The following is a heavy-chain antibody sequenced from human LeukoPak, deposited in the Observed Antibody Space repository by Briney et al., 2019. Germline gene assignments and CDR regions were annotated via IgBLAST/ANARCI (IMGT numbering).Heavy chain of an antibody. CDR3: ARDRVGGYTYGGNWFDP. V-gene: IGHV1-18*01. CDR2: ISPFNGNT. J-gene: IGHJ5*02. Sequence: VSVKVSCKASGYIFTSYGISWVRQAPGQGLESMGWISPFNGNTKYVQKFQGRVTMTTDTSTSTAYLELRSLRSDDTAVYYCARDRVGGYTYGGNWFDPWGPGTLVTVSS. CDR1: GYIFTSYG. D-gene: IGHD5-18*01.